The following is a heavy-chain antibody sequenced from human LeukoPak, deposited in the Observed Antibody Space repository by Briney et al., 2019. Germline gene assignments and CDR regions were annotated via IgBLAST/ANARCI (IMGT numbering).Heavy chain of an antibody. CDR2: ISGGSTYT. Sequence: GGSLRLSRAGSGFTFKDYYLNWIRQAPGKGLEWVSYISGGSTYTNYANSVKGRFTISRDNAKNSLSLQMNSLRAEDTAVYYCASNYGGWGQGTLVTVSS. V-gene: IGHV3-11*03. J-gene: IGHJ4*02. CDR1: GFTFKDYY. D-gene: IGHD4-11*01. CDR3: ASNYGG.